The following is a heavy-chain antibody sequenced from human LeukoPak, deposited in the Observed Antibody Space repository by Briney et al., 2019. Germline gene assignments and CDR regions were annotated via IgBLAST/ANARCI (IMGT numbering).Heavy chain of an antibody. Sequence: PSETLSLTCTVSGGSVSSSTYYWGWIRQPPGKGLEWIGSIYYSGSTYYNPSLKSRVTIPVDTSKNQFSLKLSSVTAADTAVYYCAKYRITMIVVGGAFDIWGQGTMVTVSS. CDR1: GGSVSSSTYY. CDR3: AKYRITMIVVGGAFDI. V-gene: IGHV4-39*01. CDR2: IYYSGST. J-gene: IGHJ3*02. D-gene: IGHD3-22*01.